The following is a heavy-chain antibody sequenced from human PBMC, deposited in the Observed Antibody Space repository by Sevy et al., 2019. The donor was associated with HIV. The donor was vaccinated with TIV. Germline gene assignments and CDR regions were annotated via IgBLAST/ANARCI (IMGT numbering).Heavy chain of an antibody. V-gene: IGHV5-51*01. CDR3: ARRQDSSTYHPFDY. CDR1: GNIFTNYW. CDR2: IYPGHSDT. D-gene: IGHD6-19*01. J-gene: IGHJ4*02. Sequence: GESLNISCQGSGNIFTNYWIGWVRQMPGKGLEWMGIIYPGHSDTKYSPSFQGQVTISVDKSINPAYLQWRSLKASDTAVYYCARRQDSSTYHPFDYWGQGTLVTVSS.